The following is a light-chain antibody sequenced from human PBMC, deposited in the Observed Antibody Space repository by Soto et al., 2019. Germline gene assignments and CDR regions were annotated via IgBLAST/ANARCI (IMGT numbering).Light chain of an antibody. Sequence: EIVLTQSPGTLSLSPGEKANFSCRASQTVSSRFIAWYQQKPGQAPRLLIYGASNRATGIPDRFSGRGSGTVFTLTSSRLDPEDFAVYYCQQYGRSVTFGQRT. J-gene: IGKJ1*01. CDR2: GAS. V-gene: IGKV3-20*01. CDR1: QTVSSRF. CDR3: QQYGRSVT.